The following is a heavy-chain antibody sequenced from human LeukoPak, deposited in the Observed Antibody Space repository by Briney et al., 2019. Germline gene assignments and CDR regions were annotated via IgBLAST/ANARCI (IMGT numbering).Heavy chain of an antibody. CDR1: GFTFSSCC. D-gene: IGHD2-2*01. Sequence: GGSLRLSCVASGFTFSSCCMIWVRQAPGKGLEWLANIKQDESETHYVDSVKGRFAISRDNAKNSVYLHMSSLRVEDTAAYYCARVESGNSCYRAVDYWGQGTLVTVSS. CDR2: IKQDESET. V-gene: IGHV3-7*01. CDR3: ARVESGNSCYRAVDY. J-gene: IGHJ4*02.